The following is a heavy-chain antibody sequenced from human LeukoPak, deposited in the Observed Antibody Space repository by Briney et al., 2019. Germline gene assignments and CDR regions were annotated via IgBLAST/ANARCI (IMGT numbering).Heavy chain of an antibody. CDR1: GFTFDDYA. J-gene: IGHJ4*02. Sequence: GQSLRLSCTASGFTFDDYAMHWVRQAPGKGLEWVSGVDRNSGSVDYADSVKGRFTISRDNAKNSLYLQMNSLRPEDTALYYCVTDSSSSWYTFDYWVQGILVTVSS. CDR2: VDRNSGSV. D-gene: IGHD6-13*01. CDR3: VTDSSSSWYTFDY. V-gene: IGHV3-9*01.